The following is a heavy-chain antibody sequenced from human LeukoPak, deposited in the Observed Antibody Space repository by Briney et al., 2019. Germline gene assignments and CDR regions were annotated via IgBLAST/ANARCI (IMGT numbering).Heavy chain of an antibody. CDR1: GFPFSTFW. CDR2: INQDGSEK. Sequence: PGGSLRLSCAVSGFPFSTFWMSWVRQAPGKGLEWVANINQDGSEKYYVDSVRGRFAISRDNAKNSLYLQMNSLRAEDTAVYYCARDLFTGYCSPWGQGTLVTVSS. D-gene: IGHD2-15*01. CDR3: ARDLFTGYCSP. J-gene: IGHJ4*02. V-gene: IGHV3-7*01.